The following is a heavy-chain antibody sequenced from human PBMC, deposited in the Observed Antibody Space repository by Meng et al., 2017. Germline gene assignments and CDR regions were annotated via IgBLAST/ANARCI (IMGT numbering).Heavy chain of an antibody. CDR2: MNPNSGNT. J-gene: IGHJ4*02. V-gene: IGHV1-8*03. D-gene: IGHD3-16*01. CDR1: AYIFASYD. CDR3: ARASWGGWGSLLPLY. Sequence: ASSLVFCNASAYIFASYDIIWWRQATRKGLEWMVWMNPNSGNTGYAQKFQGRGTITRNTSISTTYMELISMRSEDTAVYYCARASWGGWGSLLPLYWGPGTLVTVSS.